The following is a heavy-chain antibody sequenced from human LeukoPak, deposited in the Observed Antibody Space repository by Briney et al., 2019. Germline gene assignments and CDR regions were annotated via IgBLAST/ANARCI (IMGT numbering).Heavy chain of an antibody. Sequence: SETLSLTCAVYGGSFSGYYWSWIRQPPGKGLEWIGEINHSGSTNYNLSLKSRVTISVDTSKNQFSLKLSSVTAADTAVYYCARGADSYYYGMDVWGQGTTITVSS. CDR2: INHSGST. V-gene: IGHV4-34*01. J-gene: IGHJ6*02. CDR3: ARGADSYYYGMDV. CDR1: GGSFSGYY.